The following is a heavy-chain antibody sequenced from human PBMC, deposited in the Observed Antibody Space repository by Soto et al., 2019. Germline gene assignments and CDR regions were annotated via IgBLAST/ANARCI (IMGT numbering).Heavy chain of an antibody. CDR1: GGSISSSAYY. CDR2: ISYSGTT. V-gene: IGHV4-39*01. J-gene: IGHJ4*02. Sequence: SETLSLTCPVSGGSISSSAYYWGWIRQPPGKGLEWIGSISYSGTTYYNPSLKSRVTISVDTSKNQFSLRLSSVTAADTAVYYCFNYYGSSGVDYWGQGTLVTVSS. D-gene: IGHD3-22*01. CDR3: FNYYGSSGVDY.